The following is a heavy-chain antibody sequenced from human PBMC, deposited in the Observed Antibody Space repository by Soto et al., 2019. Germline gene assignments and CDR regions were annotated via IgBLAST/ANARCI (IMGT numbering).Heavy chain of an antibody. J-gene: IGHJ5*02. D-gene: IGHD3-9*01. V-gene: IGHV1-69*06. CDR2: IIPIFGTA. Sequence: VASVKVSCKASGGTFSSYAISWVRQAPGQGLEWMGGIIPIFGTANYAQKFQGRVTITADKSTSTAYMELSSLRSEDTAVYYCAKDYDILTGPLGSWFDPWGQGTLVTVSS. CDR1: GGTFSSYA. CDR3: AKDYDILTGPLGSWFDP.